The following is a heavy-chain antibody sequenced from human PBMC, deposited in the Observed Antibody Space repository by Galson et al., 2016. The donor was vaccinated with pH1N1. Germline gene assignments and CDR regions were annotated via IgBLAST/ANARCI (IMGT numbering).Heavy chain of an antibody. D-gene: IGHD3-10*01. CDR1: GFTFSSYD. V-gene: IGHV3-30*02. J-gene: IGHJ4*02. Sequence: SLRLSCAASGFTFSSYDMHWVRQAPGKGLEWVAFIRYDGSNNDGSNKYYIDSVKGRFTVSRDNSKNTLYLQMRGLRAEDTAVYYCAKKMGFGDLLYNFDYWGQGTLVTVSS. CDR3: AKKMGFGDLLYNFDY. CDR2: IRYDGSNNDGSNK.